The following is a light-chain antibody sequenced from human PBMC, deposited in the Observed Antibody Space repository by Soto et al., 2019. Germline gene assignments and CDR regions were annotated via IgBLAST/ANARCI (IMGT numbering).Light chain of an antibody. CDR2: NDS. Sequence: QSMLTQPDSLSGSSRQSITISCTGTISDVSGYNFVSWYQQYPGEAPKLMIYNDSNRPSGVSNSFNGSKSGNTSSLTISGLQAEDEADYYCGSYTSSNTYVFGTGT. J-gene: IGLJ1*01. CDR3: GSYTSSNTYV. CDR1: ISDVSGYNF. V-gene: IGLV2-14*03.